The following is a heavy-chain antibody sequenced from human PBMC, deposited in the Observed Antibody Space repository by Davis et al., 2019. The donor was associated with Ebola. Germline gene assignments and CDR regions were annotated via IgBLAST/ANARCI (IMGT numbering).Heavy chain of an antibody. CDR3: ARDGGDEIFYYYGMDV. CDR2: INTNTGNP. Sequence: AASVKVSCKASGYTFTSYAMNWVRQAPGQGLGWMGWINTNTGNPTYAQGFTGRFVFSLDTSVSTAYLQISSLKAEDTAVYYCARDGGDEIFYYYGMDVWGKGTTVTVSS. CDR1: GYTFTSYA. V-gene: IGHV7-4-1*02. D-gene: IGHD2-21*01. J-gene: IGHJ6*04.